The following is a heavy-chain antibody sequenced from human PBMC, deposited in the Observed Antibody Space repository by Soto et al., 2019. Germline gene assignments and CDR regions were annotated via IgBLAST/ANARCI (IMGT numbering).Heavy chain of an antibody. D-gene: IGHD3-10*01. J-gene: IGHJ4*02. CDR3: VRDRPGSQEYFDY. Sequence: GGSLRLSCAASGFTVSSNYMSWVRQAPGKGLEWVSVIYSGGSTRYADSVKGRFTISRDNAKNTVYLQMNSLRAEDTGVYYCVRDRPGSQEYFDYWGQGNMVTVSS. CDR2: IYSGGST. CDR1: GFTVSSNY. V-gene: IGHV3-53*01.